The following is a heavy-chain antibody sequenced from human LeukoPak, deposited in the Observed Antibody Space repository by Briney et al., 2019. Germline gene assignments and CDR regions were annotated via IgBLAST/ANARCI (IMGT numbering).Heavy chain of an antibody. CDR1: GGSISSGDYY. Sequence: SQTLSLTCTVSGGSISSGDYYRSWIRQPPGKGLEWIGYIYYSGSTYYNPSLKSRVTISVDTSKNQFSLKLSPVTAADTAVYYCARTTLGYCSGGSCYSFDYWGQGTLVTVSS. D-gene: IGHD2-15*01. J-gene: IGHJ4*02. CDR3: ARTTLGYCSGGSCYSFDY. CDR2: IYYSGST. V-gene: IGHV4-30-4*01.